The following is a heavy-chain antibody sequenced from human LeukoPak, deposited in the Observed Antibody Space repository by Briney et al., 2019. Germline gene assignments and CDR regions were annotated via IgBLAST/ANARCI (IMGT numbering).Heavy chain of an antibody. V-gene: IGHV1-8*02. CDR1: GYTFTSYD. D-gene: IGHD6-13*01. J-gene: IGHJ6*03. Sequence: GASVKVSCKASGYTFTSYDINWARQATGQGLEWMGWMNPNSGNTGYAQKFQGRVTMTEDTSTDTAYMELSSLRSEDTAVYYCATGQQLVPDYYYYMDVWGKGTTVTVSS. CDR3: ATGQQLVPDYYYYMDV. CDR2: MNPNSGNT.